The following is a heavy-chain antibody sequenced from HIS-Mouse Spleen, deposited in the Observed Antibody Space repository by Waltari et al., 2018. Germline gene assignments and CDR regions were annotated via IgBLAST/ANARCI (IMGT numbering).Heavy chain of an antibody. CDR2: TYYSGST. CDR1: GVSISSSSYY. CDR3: ARVEGVLSYYDSSGYYYFDY. D-gene: IGHD3-22*01. V-gene: IGHV4-39*07. Sequence: QLQLQESGPGLVKPSETLSLTCTVSGVSISSSSYYWGCTRQPPGEGREWIGSTYYSGSTYYNPSLKSRVTISVDTSKNQFSLKLSSVTAADTAVYYCARVEGVLSYYDSSGYYYFDYWGQGTLVTVSS. J-gene: IGHJ4*02.